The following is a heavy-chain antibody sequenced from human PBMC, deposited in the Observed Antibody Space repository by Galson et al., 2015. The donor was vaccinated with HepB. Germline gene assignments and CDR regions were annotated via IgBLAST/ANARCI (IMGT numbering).Heavy chain of an antibody. CDR3: AGDSPYSGSYRCYFDY. Sequence: SVKVSCKASGSTFTSYAMHWVRQAPGQRLEWMGWINAGNGNTKYSQKFQGRVTITRVSSASTAYMELSSLRSEDTAVYFCAGDSPYSGSYRCYFDYWGQGTLVTVSS. CDR1: GSTFTSYA. V-gene: IGHV1-3*01. J-gene: IGHJ4*02. CDR2: INAGNGNT. D-gene: IGHD1-26*01.